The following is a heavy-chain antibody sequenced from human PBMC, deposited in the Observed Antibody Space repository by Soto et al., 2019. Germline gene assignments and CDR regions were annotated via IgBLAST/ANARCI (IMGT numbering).Heavy chain of an antibody. J-gene: IGHJ4*02. V-gene: IGHV4-59*08. CDR2: ISYSGAT. CDR3: ARGFAIDWYTYYFDY. CDR1: GASISDYH. D-gene: IGHD3-9*01. Sequence: SSETLSLTCTVSGASISDYHWSWIRQPPGKGLECLGYISYSGATNYNPSLKSRVTMSIDTSKNQFSLQLNSVTAADTAVYYCARGFAIDWYTYYFDYWGQGPLVTVSS.